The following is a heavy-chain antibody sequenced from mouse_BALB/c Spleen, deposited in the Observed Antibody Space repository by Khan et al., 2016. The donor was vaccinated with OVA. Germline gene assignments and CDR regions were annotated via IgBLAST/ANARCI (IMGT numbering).Heavy chain of an antibody. J-gene: IGHJ4*01. CDR2: ISPGCGNP. D-gene: IGHD1-1*01. V-gene: IGHV1S41*01. CDR3: ARSNYYGNGLYALDY. CDR1: GYTFTSYW. Sequence: DLVKPGASVKLSCKASGYTFTSYWLNWIKHRPGQGLQWVGQISPGCGNPYYKKIFKGKPTLTVDTSSTTVYIQLSSLSAEDAAVYFCARSNYYGNGLYALDYWGQGTSGTVSS.